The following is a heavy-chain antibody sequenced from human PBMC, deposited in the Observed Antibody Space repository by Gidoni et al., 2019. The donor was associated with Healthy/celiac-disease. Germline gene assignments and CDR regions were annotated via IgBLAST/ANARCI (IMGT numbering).Heavy chain of an antibody. J-gene: IGHJ5*02. CDR2: IYYSGST. CDR3: ARLLDYGDSYGWFDP. Sequence: QLQLQESGPGLVKPSETLSLTCTVSGGSISRSSYYWGWIRQPPGKGLEWIGSIYYSGSTYYNPSLKSRVTISVDTSKNQFSLKLSSVTAADTAVYYCARLLDYGDSYGWFDPWGQGTLVTVSS. CDR1: GGSISRSSYY. D-gene: IGHD4-17*01. V-gene: IGHV4-39*01.